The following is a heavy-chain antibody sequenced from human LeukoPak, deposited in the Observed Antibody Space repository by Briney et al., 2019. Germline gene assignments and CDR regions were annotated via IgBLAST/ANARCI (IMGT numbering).Heavy chain of an antibody. CDR1: GFTFSNAW. CDR3: AKDRPNYYESNGHYYRRDGDS. J-gene: IGHJ5*01. CDR2: IKSKTDGGTT. Sequence: GGSLRLSCAASGFTFSNAWMSWVRQAPGKGLEWVGRIKSKTDGGTTDYAGSVKGRFTISRDNSKNTLYLQMNSLRAEDTATYYCAKDRPNYYESNGHYYRRDGDSWGQGTLVTVSS. D-gene: IGHD3-22*01. V-gene: IGHV3-15*01.